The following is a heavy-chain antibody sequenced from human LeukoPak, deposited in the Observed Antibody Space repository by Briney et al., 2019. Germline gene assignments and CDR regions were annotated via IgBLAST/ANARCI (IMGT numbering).Heavy chain of an antibody. CDR2: INHSGST. V-gene: IGHV4-34*01. D-gene: IGHD6-19*01. CDR1: GGSFSVYY. Sequence: SETLSLTCAVYGGSFSVYYWSWIRQPPGKGLEWIGEINHSGSTNYNPSLKSRVTISVDTSTSQFSLKLSSVTAADTAVYYCARGRRGGWYAGYYYYYMDVWGKGTTVTVSS. CDR3: ARGRRGGWYAGYYYYYMDV. J-gene: IGHJ6*03.